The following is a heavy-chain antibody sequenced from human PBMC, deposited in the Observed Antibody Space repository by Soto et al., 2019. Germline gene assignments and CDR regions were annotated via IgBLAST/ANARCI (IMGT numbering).Heavy chain of an antibody. CDR2: ISSSSSTI. CDR1: GFTFSSYS. Sequence: GGSLRLSCAASGFTFSSYSMNWVRQAPGKGPEWVSYISSSSSTIYYADSVKGRFTISRDNAKNSLYLQMNSLRAEDTSVYYCASTGYCSGGSCYDAFDIWGQGTMVTVSS. CDR3: ASTGYCSGGSCYDAFDI. J-gene: IGHJ3*02. D-gene: IGHD2-15*01. V-gene: IGHV3-48*01.